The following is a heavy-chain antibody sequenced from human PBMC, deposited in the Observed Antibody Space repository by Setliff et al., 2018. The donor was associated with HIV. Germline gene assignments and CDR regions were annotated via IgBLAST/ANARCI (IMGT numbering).Heavy chain of an antibody. D-gene: IGHD3-22*01. CDR3: ARDYSPTFYYYDSSGTFDY. Sequence: ASVKVSCKASGYTFTSYDINWVRQATGQGLEWMGWMNPNSGNTGYAQKFQGRVTMTRNTSISTAYMELSSLRSEDTAVYYCARDYSPTFYYYDSSGTFDYWGQGTLVTVSS. CDR2: MNPNSGNT. CDR1: GYTFTSYD. J-gene: IGHJ4*02. V-gene: IGHV1-8*01.